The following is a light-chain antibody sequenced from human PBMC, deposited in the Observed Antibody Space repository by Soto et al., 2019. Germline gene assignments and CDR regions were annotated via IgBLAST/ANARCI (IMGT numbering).Light chain of an antibody. CDR2: AAS. V-gene: IGKV1-9*01. J-gene: IGKJ5*01. CDR3: QHLDSYST. CDR1: QGLSSY. Sequence: DIQLTQSPSFLSASVGDRVTITCRASQGLSSYLAWYQQKPGKAPKLLIYAASTLQSGVPSRFSGSGSGTEFTLIISSQQPEYSAAYYCQHLDSYSTFGHGTRLEIK.